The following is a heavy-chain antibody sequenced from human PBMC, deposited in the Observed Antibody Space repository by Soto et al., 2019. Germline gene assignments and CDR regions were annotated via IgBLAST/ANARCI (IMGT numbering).Heavy chain of an antibody. Sequence: ASVKVSCKASGYTFTSYGISWVRQAPGQGLEWMGWISAYNGNTNYAQKLQGRVTMTTDTSTSTAYMELRSLRSDDTAVYYCARDPWIQLWLYYYGMDVWGQGTTVTVS. J-gene: IGHJ6*02. CDR3: ARDPWIQLWLYYYGMDV. D-gene: IGHD5-18*01. CDR2: ISAYNGNT. CDR1: GYTFTSYG. V-gene: IGHV1-18*01.